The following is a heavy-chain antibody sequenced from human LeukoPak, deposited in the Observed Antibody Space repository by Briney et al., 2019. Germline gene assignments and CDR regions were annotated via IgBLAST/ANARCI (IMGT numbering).Heavy chain of an antibody. CDR1: GGSFSGYY. D-gene: IGHD5-18*01. V-gene: IGHV4-34*01. J-gene: IGHJ4*02. CDR3: ARRLVVRGYSYGYVDY. Sequence: TSETLSLTCAVYGGSFSGYYWSYIRQPPGKGLEWIGEINHIGITNYNPSLKSRVTVSLDTSKNQFSLNMNSVTAADTAVYYCARRLVVRGYSYGYVDYWGQGALVTVSS. CDR2: INHIGIT.